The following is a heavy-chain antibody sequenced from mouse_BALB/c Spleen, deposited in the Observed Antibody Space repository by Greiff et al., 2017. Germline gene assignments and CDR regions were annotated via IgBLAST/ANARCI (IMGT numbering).Heavy chain of an antibody. CDR3: AIHYDYDVFAY. V-gene: IGHV14-3*02. CDR2: IDPANGNT. D-gene: IGHD2-4*01. Sequence: EVQLKQSGAELVKPGASVKLSCTASGFNIKDTYMHWVKQRPEQGLEWIGRIDPANGNTKYDPKFQGKATITADTSSNTAYLQLSSLTSEDTAVYYCAIHYDYDVFAYWGQGTLVTVSA. J-gene: IGHJ3*01. CDR1: GFNIKDTY.